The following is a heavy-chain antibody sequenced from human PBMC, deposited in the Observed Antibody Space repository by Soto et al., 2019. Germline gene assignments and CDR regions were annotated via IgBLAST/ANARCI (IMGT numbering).Heavy chain of an antibody. D-gene: IGHD3-3*01. CDR2: IVVGSGNT. J-gene: IGHJ4*02. V-gene: IGHV1-58*02. CDR3: AAVDDFWSGSPASY. CDR1: GFTFTSSA. Sequence: SVKFSCKASGFTFTSSAMQWVRQARGQRLEWIGWIVVGSGNTNYAQKFQERVTITRDMSTSTAYMELSSLRSEDTAVYYCAAVDDFWSGSPASYWGQGTLVTVSS.